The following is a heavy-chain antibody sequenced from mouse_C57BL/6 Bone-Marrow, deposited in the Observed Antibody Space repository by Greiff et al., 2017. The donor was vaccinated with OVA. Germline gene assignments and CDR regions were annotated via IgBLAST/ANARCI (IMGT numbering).Heavy chain of an antibody. J-gene: IGHJ4*01. CDR3: AREGYGSSSYYAMDY. CDR1: GYTFTSYW. V-gene: IGHV1-69*01. CDR2: IDPADSYT. Sequence: QVQLQQPGAELVMPGASVKLSCTASGYTFTSYWMHWVKQRPGQGLEWIGEIDPADSYTNYTQKFKGKSTLTVDKSSSTAYMQLSSLTSEDSAVYYCAREGYGSSSYYAMDYWGQGTSVTVSS. D-gene: IGHD1-1*01.